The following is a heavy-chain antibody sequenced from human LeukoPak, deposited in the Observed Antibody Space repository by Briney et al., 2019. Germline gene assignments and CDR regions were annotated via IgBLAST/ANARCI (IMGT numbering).Heavy chain of an antibody. V-gene: IGHV4-31*03. Sequence: PSETLSLTCTVSGGSISSGGYYWSWIRQHPGKGLEWIGCIYYSGTTYYHPSLTSRVAITVDTSKNQFSLKLSSVTAADTAVYYCARSGTVTTWNYWGQGTLVTVSS. J-gene: IGHJ4*02. D-gene: IGHD4-17*01. CDR3: ARSGTVTTWNY. CDR2: IYYSGTT. CDR1: GGSISSGGYY.